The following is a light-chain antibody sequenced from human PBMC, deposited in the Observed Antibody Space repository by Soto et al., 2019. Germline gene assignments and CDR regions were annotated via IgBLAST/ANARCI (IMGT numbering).Light chain of an antibody. J-gene: IGKJ1*01. Sequence: DIQMTQSPSSLSASVGDRVTITCRASQGISNYLAWYQQKPGEVPKLLIYAASTLQSGVPSRFSGSGSGTDFTLTISSLQPEDVATYYCQKYTSAPLGGFGQGTKVEIK. V-gene: IGKV1-27*01. CDR3: QKYTSAPLGG. CDR2: AAS. CDR1: QGISNY.